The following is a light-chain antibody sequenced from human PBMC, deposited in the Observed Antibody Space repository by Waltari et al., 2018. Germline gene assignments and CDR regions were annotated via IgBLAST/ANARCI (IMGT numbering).Light chain of an antibody. CDR3: CSFAGTWV. CDR1: GSDIGGSDY. Sequence: QSALTQPRSVSGSPGQSVTISCTGTGSDIGGSDYVSWYQQHPGKAPKLVIYDATKRPSGVPDRFSGSKCGTSASLTVSRLQADDEADYYCCSFAGTWVFGGGTKLTVL. J-gene: IGLJ3*02. V-gene: IGLV2-11*01. CDR2: DAT.